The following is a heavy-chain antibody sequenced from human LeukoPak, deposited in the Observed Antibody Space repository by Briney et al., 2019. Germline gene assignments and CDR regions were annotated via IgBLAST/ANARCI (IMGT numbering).Heavy chain of an antibody. V-gene: IGHV4-59*01. CDR2: IYYSGST. J-gene: IGHJ4*02. Sequence: PSETLSLTCTVSGGSISSYYWSWIRQPPGKGLGWIGYIYYSGSTNYNPSLKSRVTISVKTSKNQFSLKLSSVTAADTAVYFCARERILAEIGIDFWGQGILVTVSS. CDR3: ARERILAEIGIDF. CDR1: GGSISSYY. D-gene: IGHD3-3*01.